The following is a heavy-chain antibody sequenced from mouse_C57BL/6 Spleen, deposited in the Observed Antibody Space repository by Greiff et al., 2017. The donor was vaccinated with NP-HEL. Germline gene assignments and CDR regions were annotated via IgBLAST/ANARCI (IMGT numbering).Heavy chain of an antibody. D-gene: IGHD1-1*01. CDR1: GFTFSSYA. Sequence: EVQLVESGGGLVKPGGSLKLSCAASGFTFSSYAMSWVRQTPEKRLEWVATISDGGSYTYYPDNVKGRFTISRDNAKNNLYLQMSHLKSEDTAMYYCARAGYYYGSSLFDYWGQGTTLTVSS. CDR2: ISDGGSYT. J-gene: IGHJ2*01. V-gene: IGHV5-4*01. CDR3: ARAGYYYGSSLFDY.